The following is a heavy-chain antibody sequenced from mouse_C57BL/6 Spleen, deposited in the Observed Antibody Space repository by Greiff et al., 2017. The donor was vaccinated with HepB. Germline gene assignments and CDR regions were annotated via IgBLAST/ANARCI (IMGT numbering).Heavy chain of an antibody. Sequence: EVQVVESGEGLVKPGGSLKLSCAASGFTFSSYAMSWVRQTPEKRLEWVAYISSGGDYIYYADTVKGRFTISRDNARNTLYLQMSSLKSEDTAMYYCTRDYGSLYYFDYWGQGTTLTVSS. CDR2: ISSGGDYI. V-gene: IGHV5-9-1*02. D-gene: IGHD1-1*01. CDR1: GFTFSSYA. J-gene: IGHJ2*01. CDR3: TRDYGSLYYFDY.